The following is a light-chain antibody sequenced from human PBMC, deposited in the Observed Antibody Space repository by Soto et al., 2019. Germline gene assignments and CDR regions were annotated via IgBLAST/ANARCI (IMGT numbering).Light chain of an antibody. V-gene: IGKV1-5*01. Sequence: DIQMAHSPSALSASLGDRVTISCRASQTISTWMAWYQQKPGKAPKLLVYDASTLQSGVASRFSGSGSGTEFTLIISGLQPDDSATYYCQQYTNTNNPWMFGQGTKVDIK. CDR3: QQYTNTNNPWM. CDR1: QTISTW. J-gene: IGKJ1*01. CDR2: DAS.